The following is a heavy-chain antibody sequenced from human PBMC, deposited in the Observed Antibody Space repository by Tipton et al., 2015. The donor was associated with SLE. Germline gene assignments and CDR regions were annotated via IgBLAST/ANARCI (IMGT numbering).Heavy chain of an antibody. CDR3: AGERLHLDGTENTFDI. D-gene: IGHD2/OR15-2a*01. CDR1: GGSIITSSFY. J-gene: IGHJ3*02. V-gene: IGHV4-39*07. CDR2: IYYSGST. Sequence: TLSLTCNVSGGSIITSSFYWGWIRQPPGKRLEWIGSIYYSGSTYYNPSLKSRVTISVDTSKNQFSLKLSSVTAADTAVYYSAGERLHLDGTENTFDIWGQGTMVTVSS.